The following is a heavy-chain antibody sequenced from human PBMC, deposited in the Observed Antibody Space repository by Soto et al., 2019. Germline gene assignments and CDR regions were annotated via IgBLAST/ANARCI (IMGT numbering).Heavy chain of an antibody. Sequence: PGASLNISCTGSGYNFAVYWIAWVRQMPGKGLELMGIIYPSDSDTRYRPSFQGQVTISADKSISSAYLQWSSLRASDTAMYYCARGGVSTRTFDYWGQGTPVTVSS. V-gene: IGHV5-51*01. CDR2: IYPSDSDT. CDR1: GYNFAVYW. J-gene: IGHJ4*02. CDR3: ARGGVSTRTFDY. D-gene: IGHD3-3*01.